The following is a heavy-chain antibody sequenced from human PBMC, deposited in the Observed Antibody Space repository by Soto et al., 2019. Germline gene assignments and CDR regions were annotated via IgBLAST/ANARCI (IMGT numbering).Heavy chain of an antibody. CDR2: INPSGGST. D-gene: IGHD3-3*01. V-gene: IGHV1-46*01. CDR3: ARDRGRITIFGVVISYYYGMDV. J-gene: IGHJ6*02. CDR1: GYTFTSYN. Sequence: EASVKVSCKASGYTFTSYNMHWVRQAPGQGLEWMGIINPSGGSTSYAQKFQGRVTMTRDTSTSTVYMELSSLRSEDTAVYYCARDRGRITIFGVVISYYYGMDVWGQGTTVTVSS.